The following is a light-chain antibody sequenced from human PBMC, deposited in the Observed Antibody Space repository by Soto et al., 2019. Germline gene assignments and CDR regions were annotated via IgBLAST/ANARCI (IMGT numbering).Light chain of an antibody. CDR3: QQYGSPPWT. V-gene: IGKV3-20*01. CDR1: QSVSSGY. Sequence: EIVLTQSPGTLSLSPGERATLSCRASQSVSSGYLAWYQQKPGQAHRLLIYASSSRATGIPDRFSGSGSGTDFTLTISRLEPEDFAVYYCQQYGSPPWTFGQGTKVEIK. J-gene: IGKJ1*01. CDR2: ASS.